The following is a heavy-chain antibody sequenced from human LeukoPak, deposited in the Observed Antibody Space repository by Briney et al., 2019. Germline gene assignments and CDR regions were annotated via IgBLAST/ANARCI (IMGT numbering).Heavy chain of an antibody. CDR3: ARVLPRRGQSFFRFDP. Sequence: GASVKVSCKASGYTFTGYYMHWVRQAPGQGLEWMGWINSNSGGTNYAQKFQGRVTMTRDTSISTAYMELSRLRSDDTAVYYCARVLPRRGQSFFRFDPWGQGTLVTVSS. V-gene: IGHV1-2*02. D-gene: IGHD3-10*01. CDR1: GYTFTGYY. CDR2: INSNSGGT. J-gene: IGHJ5*02.